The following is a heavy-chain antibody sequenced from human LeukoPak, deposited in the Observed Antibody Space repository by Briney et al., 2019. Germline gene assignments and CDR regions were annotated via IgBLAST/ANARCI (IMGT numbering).Heavy chain of an antibody. CDR2: ISGYNGNT. Sequence: ASVKVSCKASGYTFTSYGISWVRQAPGQGLEWMGWISGYNGNTNYAQNLQGRVTMTTDTSTSTVYMELRSLKASDTAMYYCARRGTANGWFDPWGQGTLVTVSS. CDR3: ARRGTANGWFDP. CDR1: GYTFTSYG. D-gene: IGHD2-8*02. J-gene: IGHJ5*02. V-gene: IGHV1-18*01.